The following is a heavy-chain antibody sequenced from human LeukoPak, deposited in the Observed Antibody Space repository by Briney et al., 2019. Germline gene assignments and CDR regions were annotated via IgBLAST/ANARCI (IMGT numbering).Heavy chain of an antibody. Sequence: PGRSLRLSCAASGFTFSSYGIHWVRQAPGKGLEWVAVISYDGRNKYYADSVKGRFTISRDNSKNTLYLQVNSLRAEDTAVYYCAKDGSAGYSGVDYWGQGTLVTVSS. J-gene: IGHJ4*02. CDR2: ISYDGRNK. CDR1: GFTFSSYG. V-gene: IGHV3-30*18. D-gene: IGHD2-15*01. CDR3: AKDGSAGYSGVDY.